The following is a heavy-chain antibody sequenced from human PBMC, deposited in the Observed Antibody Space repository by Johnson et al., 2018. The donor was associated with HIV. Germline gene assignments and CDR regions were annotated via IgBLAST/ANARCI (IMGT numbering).Heavy chain of an antibody. Sequence: VQLVESGGGVVQPGRSLRLSCAASAFTFRSYSMHWVRQAPGKGLEWVSGIGWASGSIGSADSVKGRCTICRDNTKNSLYLQMNRLRAEDTALYYCAKYNIPYCSCTSCPASAFDIWGQGTMVTVSS. CDR2: IGWASGSI. CDR3: AKYNIPYCSCTSCPASAFDI. D-gene: IGHD2-2*01. V-gene: IGHV3-9*01. J-gene: IGHJ3*02. CDR1: AFTFRSYS.